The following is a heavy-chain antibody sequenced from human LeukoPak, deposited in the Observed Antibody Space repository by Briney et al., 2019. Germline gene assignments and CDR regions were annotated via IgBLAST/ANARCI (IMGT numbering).Heavy chain of an antibody. J-gene: IGHJ6*03. CDR2: IYISGST. CDR3: AREVVDATPSRDYYYYMDV. CDR1: GGSISSYY. D-gene: IGHD2-15*01. V-gene: IGHV4-4*07. Sequence: SETLSLTCTVSGGSISSYYWSWIRQPAGKGLEWIGRIYISGSTNYNPSLKSRVTMSVDTSKNQFSLKLTSVTAADTAVYYCAREVVDATPSRDYYYYMDVWGKGTTVTVSS.